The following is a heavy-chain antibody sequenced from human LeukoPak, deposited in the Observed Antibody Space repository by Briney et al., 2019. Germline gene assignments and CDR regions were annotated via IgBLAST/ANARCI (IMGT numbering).Heavy chain of an antibody. CDR2: IYSVGTT. Sequence: GGSLRLSCAASGFTFSGSAMSWVRQAPGEGLEWVSLIYSVGTTAYADSVKGRFTVSGDNSKNTLYLQMNSLRAEDTAIYYCARKTDHRAGGDYWGQGTLVTVSS. V-gene: IGHV3-66*01. CDR3: ARKTDHRAGGDY. D-gene: IGHD3-16*01. CDR1: GFTFSGSA. J-gene: IGHJ4*02.